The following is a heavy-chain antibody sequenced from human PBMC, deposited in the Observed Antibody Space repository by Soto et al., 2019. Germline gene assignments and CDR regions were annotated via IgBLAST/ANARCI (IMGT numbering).Heavy chain of an antibody. V-gene: IGHV1-18*04. D-gene: IGHD3-3*01. CDR2: ISAYNGNT. CDR1: GYTFTSYG. J-gene: IGHJ6*02. Sequence: ASVKVSCKASGYTFTSYGISCVRQAPGQGLEWMGWISAYNGNTNYAQKLQGRVTMTTDTSTSTAYMELRSLRSDDTAVYYCARGDTIFGVVNPFYGMDAWGQGTTVTVSS. CDR3: ARGDTIFGVVNPFYGMDA.